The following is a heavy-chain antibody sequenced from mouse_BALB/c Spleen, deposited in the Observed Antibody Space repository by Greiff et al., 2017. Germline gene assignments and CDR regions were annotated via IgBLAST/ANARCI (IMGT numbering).Heavy chain of an antibody. V-gene: IGHV1S132*01. CDR3: ARNYGYDYAMDY. CDR2: IFPGTGTT. CDR1: GYTFTSYW. J-gene: IGHJ4*01. Sequence: QVHVKQSGAELVKPGASVKLSCKTSGYTFTSYWIQWVKQRPGQGLGWIGEIFPGTGTTYYNEKFKGKATLTIDTSSSTAYMQLSSLTSEDSAVYFCARNYGYDYAMDYWGQGTSVTVSS. D-gene: IGHD1-2*01.